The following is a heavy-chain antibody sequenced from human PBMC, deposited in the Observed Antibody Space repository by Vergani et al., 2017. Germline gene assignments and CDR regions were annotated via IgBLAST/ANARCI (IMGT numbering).Heavy chain of an antibody. J-gene: IGHJ4*02. CDR2: IDPGDSDT. D-gene: IGHD2-2*02. V-gene: IGHV5-51*01. CDR3: ARVGYCSSTSCYIGACDY. Sequence: EVPLVQSGAEVKKPGESLKISCKGSGYSFTSYWIGWVRQMPGKGLEWMGIIDPGDSDTRYSPSFQGQVTISADKSISTAYLQWSSLKASDTAMYYCARVGYCSSTSCYIGACDYWGQGTLVTVSS. CDR1: GYSFTSYW.